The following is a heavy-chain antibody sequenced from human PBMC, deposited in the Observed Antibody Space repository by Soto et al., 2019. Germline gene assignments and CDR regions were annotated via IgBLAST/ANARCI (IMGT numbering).Heavy chain of an antibody. CDR2: IYYSGST. Sequence: SETLSLTCTVSGGSINNHYWSWIRQPPGKGLEWIGSIYYSGSTNYNPSLKSRVTISVDTSKNQFSLKLSSVTAADTAVYYCASHYSSSGPMDVWGQGTTVTVSS. V-gene: IGHV4-59*08. CDR3: ASHYSSSGPMDV. D-gene: IGHD6-6*01. CDR1: GGSINNHY. J-gene: IGHJ6*02.